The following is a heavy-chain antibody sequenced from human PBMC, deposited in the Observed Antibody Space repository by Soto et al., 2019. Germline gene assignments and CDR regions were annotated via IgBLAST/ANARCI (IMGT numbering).Heavy chain of an antibody. CDR3: ARDRRFLGGYYYYYGMDV. Sequence: SVKVSCKASGGTFSSYAISWVRQAPGQGLEWMGVIIPIFGTANYAQNFQGRVKITADESTSTAYMEMSSLRSEDTAVYYCARDRRFLGGYYYYYGMDVWGQGTTVTVSS. J-gene: IGHJ6*02. CDR1: GGTFSSYA. V-gene: IGHV1-69*13. D-gene: IGHD3-3*01. CDR2: IIPIFGTA.